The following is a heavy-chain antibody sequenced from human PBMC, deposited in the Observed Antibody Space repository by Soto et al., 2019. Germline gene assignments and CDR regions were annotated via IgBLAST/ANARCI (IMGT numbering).Heavy chain of an antibody. CDR1: GFTFSSYS. CDR3: ARDYSSYGPFDY. CDR2: ISSSSSTI. V-gene: IGHV3-48*01. Sequence: GRSLRLSWAAAGFTFSSYSMNWVRQAPGKGLEWVPYISSSSSTIYYADSVKGRFTISRDNAKNSLYLQMNSLRAEDTAVYYCARDYSSYGPFDYWGQGTLVTVSS. D-gene: IGHD5-18*01. J-gene: IGHJ4*02.